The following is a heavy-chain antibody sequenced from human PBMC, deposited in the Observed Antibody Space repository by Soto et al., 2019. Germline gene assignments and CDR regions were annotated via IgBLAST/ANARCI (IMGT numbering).Heavy chain of an antibody. D-gene: IGHD1-26*01. Sequence: QLQLQESGPGLVKPSETLSLTCTVSGGSISSSSYYWGWIRQPPGKGLEWIGSIYYSGRTYYNPSPKSRVTISVDTSKNQFSLKLSSVTAADTAVYYCARRDGWAGYFDYWGQGTLVTVSS. J-gene: IGHJ4*02. CDR2: IYYSGRT. CDR3: ARRDGWAGYFDY. V-gene: IGHV4-39*01. CDR1: GGSISSSSYY.